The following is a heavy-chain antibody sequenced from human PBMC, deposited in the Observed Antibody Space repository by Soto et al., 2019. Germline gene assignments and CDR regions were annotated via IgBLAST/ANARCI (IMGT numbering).Heavy chain of an antibody. CDR1: GFSFGDYA. D-gene: IGHD5-18*01. CDR3: ARGGRYTYGYGDYSYGMDV. V-gene: IGHV3-23*01. CDR2: ISGTGSRT. J-gene: IGHJ6*02. Sequence: EVQVLESGGGLVQPGWSLRRSCAASGFSFGDYAMSWVRQAPGQGLEWVSGISGTGSRTSYADSVRGRFTISRDNFNNTLSLQMDSLRAEDMAVYSCARGGRYTYGYGDYSYGMDVWGQGTTVTVSS.